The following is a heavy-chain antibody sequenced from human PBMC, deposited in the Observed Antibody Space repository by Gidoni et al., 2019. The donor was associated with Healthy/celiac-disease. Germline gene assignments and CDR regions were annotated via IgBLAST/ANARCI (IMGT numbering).Heavy chain of an antibody. J-gene: IGHJ2*01. CDR2: ISYDGSNK. CDR3: AKASVAGDQGYWYFDL. CDR1: GFTCSSYG. D-gene: IGHD6-19*01. V-gene: IGHV3-30*18. Sequence: QVQLVESGGGVVQPGRSLRLSCAASGFTCSSYGMHWVRQAPGKGLEWVAVISYDGSNKYYADSVKGRFTISRDNSKNTLYLQMNSLRAEDTAVYYCAKASVAGDQGYWYFDLWGRGTLVTVSS.